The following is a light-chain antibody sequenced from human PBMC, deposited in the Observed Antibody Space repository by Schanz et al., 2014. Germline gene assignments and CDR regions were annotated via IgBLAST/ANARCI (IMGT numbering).Light chain of an antibody. CDR3: AAWDDSLNGWV. J-gene: IGLJ3*02. CDR2: TNN. Sequence: QSVLTQPPSASGTSGQRVTISCSGSSSNIGGNTVNWYQQLPRTAPKLLIYTNNQRPSGVPDRFSGSKSGTSASLAISGLQSEDEADYYCAAWDDSLNGWVFGGGTKLTVL. V-gene: IGLV1-44*01. CDR1: SSNIGGNT.